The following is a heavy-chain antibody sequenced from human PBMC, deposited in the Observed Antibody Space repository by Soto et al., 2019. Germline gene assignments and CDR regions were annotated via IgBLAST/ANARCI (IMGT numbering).Heavy chain of an antibody. V-gene: IGHV1-18*01. CDR3: ARARTSSPYFYAMDV. CDR1: GYTFTSYG. D-gene: IGHD6-13*01. CDR2: ISAYNGNR. J-gene: IGHJ6*02. Sequence: ASVKVSCKASGYTFTSYGISWVRQAPGQGLEWMGWISAYNGNRNYAQKFQGRVTMTTDTSTSTAYMELRSLRSDDSALYYCARARTSSPYFYAMDVWGQGTTVTVSS.